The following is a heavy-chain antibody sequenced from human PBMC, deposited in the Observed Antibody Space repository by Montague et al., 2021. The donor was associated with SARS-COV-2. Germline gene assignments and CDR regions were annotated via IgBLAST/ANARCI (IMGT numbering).Heavy chain of an antibody. D-gene: IGHD2-15*01. J-gene: IGHJ5*02. CDR3: AKGRLVVVVAALSDH. CDR2: ISYSGGST. Sequence: SLRLSCAASGFTFSSYAMSWVRQAPGKGLEWVSSISYSGGSTYYADSVKGRFTISRDNSKNTLYLQMNSLRAEDTAVYYCAKGRLVVVVAALSDHWGQGTLVTVSS. V-gene: IGHV3-23*01. CDR1: GFTFSSYA.